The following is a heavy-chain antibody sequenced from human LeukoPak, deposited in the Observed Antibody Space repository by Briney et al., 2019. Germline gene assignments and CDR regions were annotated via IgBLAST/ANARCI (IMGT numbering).Heavy chain of an antibody. CDR3: AREGEWELLYLDY. V-gene: IGHV4-39*07. CDR1: GGSISSSSYY. J-gene: IGHJ4*02. D-gene: IGHD1-26*01. CDR2: IYYSGST. Sequence: SETLSLTCTVSGGSISSSSYYWGWIRQPPGKGLEWIGSIYYSGSTYYNPSLKSRVTISVDTSKNQFSLKLSSVTAADTAVYYCAREGEWELLYLDYWGQGTLVTVSS.